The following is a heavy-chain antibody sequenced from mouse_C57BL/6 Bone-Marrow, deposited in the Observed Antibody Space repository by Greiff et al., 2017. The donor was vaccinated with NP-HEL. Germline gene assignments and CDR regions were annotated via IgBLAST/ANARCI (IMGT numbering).Heavy chain of an antibody. D-gene: IGHD1-2*01. CDR3: TRDTAGGFAY. V-gene: IGHV5-9-1*02. CDR1: GFTFSSYA. CDR2: ISSGGDCI. Sequence: EVKVVESGEGLVKPGGSLKLSCAASGFTFSSYAMSWVRQTPEKRLEWVAYISSGGDCIYYADTVKGRFTLSRDNARNTLYLQMSSLKSEDTAMYYCTRDTAGGFAYWGQGTLVTVSA. J-gene: IGHJ3*01.